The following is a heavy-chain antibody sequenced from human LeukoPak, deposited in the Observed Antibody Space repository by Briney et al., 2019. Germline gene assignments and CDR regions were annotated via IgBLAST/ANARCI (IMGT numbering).Heavy chain of an antibody. J-gene: IGHJ4*02. V-gene: IGHV1-69*04. CDR3: ASEAYCSGGSCYYYFDY. CDR2: IIPILGIA. CDR1: GGTFSSYA. D-gene: IGHD2-15*01. Sequence: VASVKVSCKASGGTFSSYAISWVRQAPGQGLEWMGRIIPILGIANYAQKFQGRVTITAGKSTSTAYMELSSLRSEDTAVYYCASEAYCSGGSCYYYFDYWGQGTLVTVSS.